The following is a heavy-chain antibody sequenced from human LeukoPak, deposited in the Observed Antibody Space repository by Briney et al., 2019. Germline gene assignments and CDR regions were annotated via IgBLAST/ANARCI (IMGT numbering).Heavy chain of an antibody. CDR2: MKPSGTH. CDR1: SRAFRAFD. V-gene: IGHV4-34*01. Sequence: SDTLSLTCAVYSRAFRAFDLDWSRQSPAKGRDWLGEMKPSGTHRYNPSLQSRVTISVEKSKNQFSLNVECVTAADTADYYWASRPFLYGSRPSFDNWAQGPLVTVSS. D-gene: IGHD3-10*01. J-gene: IGHJ4*02. CDR3: ASRPFLYGSRPSFDN.